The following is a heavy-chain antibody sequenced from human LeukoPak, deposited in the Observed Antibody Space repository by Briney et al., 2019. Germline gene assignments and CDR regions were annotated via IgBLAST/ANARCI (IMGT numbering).Heavy chain of an antibody. V-gene: IGHV4-59*06. CDR1: GGSINSYT. J-gene: IGHJ6*02. CDR3: ARGLRFLDVYYYGMDV. Sequence: PSETLSLTCTVSGGSINSYTWNWIRQHPGKGLEWIGYIYYSGSTYYNPSLKSRVTISVDTSKNQFSLKLSSVTAADTAVYYCARGLRFLDVYYYGMDVWGQGTTVTVSS. CDR2: IYYSGST. D-gene: IGHD3-3*01.